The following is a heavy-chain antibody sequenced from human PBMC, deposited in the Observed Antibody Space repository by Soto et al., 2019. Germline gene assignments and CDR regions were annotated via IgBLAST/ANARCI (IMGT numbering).Heavy chain of an antibody. CDR1: GVSLSTYHMG. CDR3: AHAGDYDLLTLDN. Sequence: QITLKASGPTLVRPAQPLTLTCDFSGVSLSTYHMGVAWIRQPPRKALEWLALIYWDDAKRYRPSLKERLAISTGTSSNQVVLTITNVEPGDTATYFCAHAGDYDLLTLDNWGTGTLVTVSS. D-gene: IGHD4-17*01. CDR2: IYWDDAK. J-gene: IGHJ4*02. V-gene: IGHV2-5*02.